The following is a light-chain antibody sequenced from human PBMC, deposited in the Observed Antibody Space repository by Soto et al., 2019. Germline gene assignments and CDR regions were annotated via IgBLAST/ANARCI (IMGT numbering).Light chain of an antibody. J-gene: IGLJ3*02. CDR2: DVS. Sequence: QSALTQPASVSGSPGQSITISCTGNSSDVGGYNYVSWYQQHPGKAPKLMIYDVSNRPSGVSNRFSGSKSGNTASLTISGLQAEDEADYYCSSYTSSSTLWVFGGGTKLTVL. CDR1: SSDVGGYNY. CDR3: SSYTSSSTLWV. V-gene: IGLV2-14*01.